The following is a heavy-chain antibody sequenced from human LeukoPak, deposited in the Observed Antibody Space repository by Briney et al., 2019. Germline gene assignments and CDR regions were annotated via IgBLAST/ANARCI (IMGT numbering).Heavy chain of an antibody. D-gene: IGHD3-9*01. CDR2: IYRGGGT. Sequence: GGSLRLSCAASGLTVSSNNMIWVRQAPGKGLEWVSVIYRGGGTYYADSVKGRFTISRDNSKNTLDLLVNSLRAEDTAVYYCAAMGPIFWTAYWGQGTLVTVSS. CDR3: AAMGPIFWTAY. V-gene: IGHV3-53*01. CDR1: GLTVSSNN. J-gene: IGHJ4*02.